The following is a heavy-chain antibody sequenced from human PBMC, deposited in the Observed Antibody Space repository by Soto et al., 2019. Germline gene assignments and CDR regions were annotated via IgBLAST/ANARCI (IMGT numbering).Heavy chain of an antibody. D-gene: IGHD3-22*01. CDR1: GFSFSSYA. CDR3: AKDFLTYDSSGYYYDLNFDF. J-gene: IGHJ4*02. Sequence: GGSLGLSCAASGFSFSSYAMSWVRQAPGKGQEKDSAISGSGGSTYYADSVKGRFTISRDNSKNTLYLQMNSLRAEDTAVYYCAKDFLTYDSSGYYYDLNFDFWGQGTLVPVSS. CDR2: ISGSGGST. V-gene: IGHV3-23*01.